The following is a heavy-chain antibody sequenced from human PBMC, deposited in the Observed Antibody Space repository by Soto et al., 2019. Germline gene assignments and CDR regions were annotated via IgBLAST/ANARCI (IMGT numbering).Heavy chain of an antibody. CDR2: IKSKTNGGTT. D-gene: IGHD3-3*01. CDR1: GFTFSNAW. V-gene: IGHV3-15*01. Sequence: EVQLVESGGGLVKPGGSLRLSCAASGFTFSNAWMSWVRQAPGKGLEWVGRIKSKTNGGTTDYAPPVKGRFTISRDDSKNTLYLEMNSLKTEDTAVYYCTKDFGVVSYYYMDVWGKGTTVTVSS. CDR3: TKDFGVVSYYYMDV. J-gene: IGHJ6*03.